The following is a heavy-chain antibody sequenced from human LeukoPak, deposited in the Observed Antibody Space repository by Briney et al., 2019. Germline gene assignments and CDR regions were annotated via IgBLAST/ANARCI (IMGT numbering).Heavy chain of an antibody. CDR3: ARGGSGWYRY. Sequence: ASVKVSCKASGYTFTGYYMHWVRQAPGQGLEWMGWINPNSGGTNDAQKFQGRVTMTRDTSISTVYMELSRLRSDDTAVYYCARGGSGWYRYWGQGTLVTVSS. V-gene: IGHV1-2*02. CDR1: GYTFTGYY. CDR2: INPNSGGT. J-gene: IGHJ4*02. D-gene: IGHD6-19*01.